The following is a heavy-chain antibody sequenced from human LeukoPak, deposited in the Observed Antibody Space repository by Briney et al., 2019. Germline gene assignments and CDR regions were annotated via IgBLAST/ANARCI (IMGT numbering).Heavy chain of an antibody. CDR2: ISYDGSNK. J-gene: IGHJ4*02. CDR1: GFTFSSYA. D-gene: IGHD6-19*01. V-gene: IGHV3-30*04. Sequence: GRSLRLSCAASGFTFSSYAMHGVRQAPGRGLEGVAVISYDGSNKYYADSVKGRFTISRDNSKNTLYLQMNSLRAEDTAVYYCARALRNIAVAGTGFDYWGQGTLVTVSS. CDR3: ARALRNIAVAGTGFDY.